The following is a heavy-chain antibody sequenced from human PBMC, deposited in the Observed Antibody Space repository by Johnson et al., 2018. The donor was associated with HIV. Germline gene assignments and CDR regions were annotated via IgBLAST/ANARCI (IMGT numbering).Heavy chain of an antibody. CDR3: AKDERGMGIGGAFDI. CDR2: INWNGGST. J-gene: IGHJ3*02. CDR1: GFTFADYG. V-gene: IGHV3-20*04. D-gene: IGHD7-27*01. Sequence: EVQLVESGGGVVRPGGSLRLSCAASGFTFADYGMSWVRQAPGKGLEWVSGINWNGGSTGYADSMKGRFTISRDNSKNTLYLQMNSLRAEDTAVYYCAKDERGMGIGGAFDIWGQGTMVTVSS.